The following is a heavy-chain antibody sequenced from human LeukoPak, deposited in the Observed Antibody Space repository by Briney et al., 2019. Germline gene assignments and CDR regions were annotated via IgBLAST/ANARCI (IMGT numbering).Heavy chain of an antibody. CDR3: AKLLWFGELSDFDY. CDR2: ISGSGGST. CDR1: GFTFSSHA. J-gene: IGHJ4*02. Sequence: GGSLRLSCAASGFTFSSHAMSWVRQAPGKGLEWVSAISGSGGSTYYADSVKGRFTISRDNSKNTLYLQMNSLRAEDTAVYYCAKLLWFGELSDFDYWGQGTLVTVSS. D-gene: IGHD3-10*01. V-gene: IGHV3-23*01.